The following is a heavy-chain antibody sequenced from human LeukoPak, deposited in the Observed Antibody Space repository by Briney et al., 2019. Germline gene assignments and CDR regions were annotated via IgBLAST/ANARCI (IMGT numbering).Heavy chain of an antibody. V-gene: IGHV1-46*01. CDR2: INPSGGST. D-gene: IGHD5-24*01. J-gene: IGHJ3*02. CDR3: ARGRWRQDAFDI. CDR1: GYTFTSYN. Sequence: ASVKVSCKASGYTFTSYNMHCVRRAPGQGLEWMGIINPSGGSTSYAQKFQGRVTMTRETSTGTVYMELSSLRSEDTAVYYCARGRWRQDAFDIWGQGTMVTVSS.